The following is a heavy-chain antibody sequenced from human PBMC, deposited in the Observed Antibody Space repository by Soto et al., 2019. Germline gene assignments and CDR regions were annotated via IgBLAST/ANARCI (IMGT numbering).Heavy chain of an antibody. D-gene: IGHD1-26*01. J-gene: IGHJ3*02. CDR3: AKDRTGSYQGGGAFDI. V-gene: IGHV3-30*18. Sequence: QVQLVESRGGVVQPGRSLRLSCAASGFTFSSYGMHWVRQAPGKGLEWVAVISYDGSNKYYADSVKGRFTISRDNSKNTLYLQMNSLRAEDTAVYYCAKDRTGSYQGGGAFDIWGQGTMVTVSS. CDR1: GFTFSSYG. CDR2: ISYDGSNK.